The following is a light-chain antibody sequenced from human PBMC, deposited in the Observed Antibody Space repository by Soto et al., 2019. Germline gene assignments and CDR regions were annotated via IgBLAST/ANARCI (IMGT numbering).Light chain of an antibody. CDR3: QQRSKWPLT. CDR2: DAS. V-gene: IGKV3-11*01. Sequence: EIRMTQSPATLSVSPGDNATLSCRASQSVSSHVAWYQQKPGQAPRLLIYDASNRATGIPARFSGSGSGTDFTLTISSLEPEDFAVYYCQQRSKWPLTFGGGTKVDIK. J-gene: IGKJ4*01. CDR1: QSVSSH.